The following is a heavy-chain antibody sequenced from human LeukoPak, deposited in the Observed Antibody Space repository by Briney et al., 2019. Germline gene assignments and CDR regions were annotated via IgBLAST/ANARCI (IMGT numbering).Heavy chain of an antibody. CDR2: INPSGGST. CDR3: ARDDSSGPQVY. Sequence: GASVKVSCKASGYTFSSYYTHWVRQAPGQGLEWMGIINPSGGSTKYAQKFQGRVTMTRDTSTSTVYMGLSSLRSEDTAVYYCARDDSSGPQVYWGQGTLVTVSS. D-gene: IGHD3-22*01. J-gene: IGHJ4*02. CDR1: GYTFSSYY. V-gene: IGHV1-46*01.